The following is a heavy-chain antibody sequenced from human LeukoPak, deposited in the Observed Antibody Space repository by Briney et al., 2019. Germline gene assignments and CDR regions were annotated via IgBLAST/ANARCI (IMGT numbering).Heavy chain of an antibody. Sequence: PGGSLRLSCAASGLTFSGYWVHWVRQVPGKGLVWVSRINGDGSSTSYADSVKGRFTISRDDAKNTLYLQMNSLRAEDTAVYYCARGRRGGDSYDPVDYWGQGTLVTVSS. CDR2: INGDGSST. CDR1: GLTFSGYW. V-gene: IGHV3-74*01. CDR3: ARGRRGGDSYDPVDY. J-gene: IGHJ4*02. D-gene: IGHD5-18*01.